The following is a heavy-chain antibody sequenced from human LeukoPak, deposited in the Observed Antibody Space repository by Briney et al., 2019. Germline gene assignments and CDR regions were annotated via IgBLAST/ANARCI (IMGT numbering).Heavy chain of an antibody. D-gene: IGHD2-8*01. CDR3: ARVPKLYCTNGVCYDDAFDI. J-gene: IGHJ3*02. Sequence: SETLSLTCTVSGGSISSYYWSGIRQPAGKGLEWIGRIYTSGSTNYNPSLKSRVTMSVDTSKNQFSLKLSSVTAADTAVYYCARVPKLYCTNGVCYDDAFDIWGQGTMVTVSS. CDR1: GGSISSYY. CDR2: IYTSGST. V-gene: IGHV4-4*07.